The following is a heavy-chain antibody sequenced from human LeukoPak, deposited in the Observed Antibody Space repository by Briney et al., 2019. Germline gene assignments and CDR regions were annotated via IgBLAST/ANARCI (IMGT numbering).Heavy chain of an antibody. CDR2: ISYDGSNK. CDR3: AKDLRSSGWYPGTA. D-gene: IGHD6-19*01. V-gene: IGHV3-30*18. J-gene: IGHJ5*02. CDR1: GFTFSSYG. Sequence: PGRSLRLSCAASGFTFSSYGMHWVRQAPGKGLEWVAVISYDGSNKYYADSVKGRFTISRDNSKNTLYLQMNSLRAEDTAVYYCAKDLRSSGWYPGTAWGQGTLVTVSS.